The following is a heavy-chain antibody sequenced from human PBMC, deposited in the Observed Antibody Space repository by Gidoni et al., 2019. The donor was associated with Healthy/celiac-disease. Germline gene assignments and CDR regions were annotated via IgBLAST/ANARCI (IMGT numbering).Heavy chain of an antibody. CDR1: GFTFRSYA. CDR2: IGGSGGST. CDR3: AKDGTPYLWFGEWFDP. D-gene: IGHD3-10*01. V-gene: IGHV3-23*01. J-gene: IGHJ5*02. Sequence: EVQLLESGGGLVQSGGSLRPSCAASGFTFRSYAMSWVRQAPGKGLEWVSAIGGSGGSTYYADSVKGRFTISRDNSKNTLYLQMNSLRAEDTAVYYCAKDGTPYLWFGEWFDPWGQGTLVTVSS.